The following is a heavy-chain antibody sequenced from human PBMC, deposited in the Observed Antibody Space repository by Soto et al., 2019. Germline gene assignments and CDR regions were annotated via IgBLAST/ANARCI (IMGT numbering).Heavy chain of an antibody. J-gene: IGHJ4*02. CDR2: IYPADSDT. CDR1: GYSFSSYW. CDR3: ARQSVTTTGSLDY. Sequence: GESLKISCKGSGYSFSSYWIAWVRQMPGKGLEWMGIIYPADSDTRYSPCFQGQVTISADKSISTAFLQWNSLKASDTAMYYCARQSVTTTGSLDYWGQGTLVTVSS. D-gene: IGHD1-1*01. V-gene: IGHV5-51*01.